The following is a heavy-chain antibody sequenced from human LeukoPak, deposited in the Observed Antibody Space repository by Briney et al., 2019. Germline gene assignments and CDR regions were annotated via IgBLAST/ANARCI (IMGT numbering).Heavy chain of an antibody. CDR1: GGTFSSYA. CDR3: ARGVDSGWGTNYWYFDL. D-gene: IGHD6-19*01. CDR2: IIPIFGTP. J-gene: IGHJ2*01. V-gene: IGHV1-69*13. Sequence: SVTVSCKASGGTFSSYAISWVRQAPGQGLEWMGGIIPIFGTPNYAQKFQGRVTITADESTSTAYMELSSLRSEDTAVYYCARGVDSGWGTNYWYFDLWGRGTLVTVSS.